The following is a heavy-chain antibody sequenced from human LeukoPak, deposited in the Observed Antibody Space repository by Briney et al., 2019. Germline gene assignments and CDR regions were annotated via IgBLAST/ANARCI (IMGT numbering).Heavy chain of an antibody. CDR3: ARRLPVFLAAAGPHAFDI. CDR2: ISSSSSTI. J-gene: IGHJ3*02. CDR1: GFTFSTYS. V-gene: IGHV3-48*01. Sequence: PGGSLRLSCAASGFTFSTYSMNWVRQAPGKGLEWVSSISSSSSTIYYADSVKGRFTISRDNAKNSLYLQMNSLRAEDTAVYYCARRLPVFLAAAGPHAFDIWGQGTMVTVSS. D-gene: IGHD6-13*01.